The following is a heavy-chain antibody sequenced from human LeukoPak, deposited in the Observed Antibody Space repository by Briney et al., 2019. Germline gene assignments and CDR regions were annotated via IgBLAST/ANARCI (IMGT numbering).Heavy chain of an antibody. J-gene: IGHJ4*02. Sequence: GGSLRLSCAASGFTFSSYSMNWVRQAPGKGLVWVSRIDTDGSTTNYADSVKGRFTISRDNAKNTLYLQMNSLRAEDTAVYYCARSLNGSFDYWGQGTLVTVSS. CDR3: ARSLNGSFDY. CDR1: GFTFSSYS. CDR2: IDTDGSTT. V-gene: IGHV3-74*01. D-gene: IGHD6-25*01.